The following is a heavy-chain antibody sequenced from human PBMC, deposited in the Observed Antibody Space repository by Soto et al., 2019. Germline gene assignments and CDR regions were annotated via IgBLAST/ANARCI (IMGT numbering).Heavy chain of an antibody. CDR1: GFTVSSNY. D-gene: IGHD2-2*01. CDR3: AREDCSSTSCYSSS. CDR2: IYSGGST. V-gene: IGHV3-66*01. Sequence: EVQLVESGGGLVQPGGSLRLSCAASGFTVSSNYMSWVRQAPGKGLEWVSVIYSGGSTYYADSVKGSFTISRDNSKNTLYLQMNSLRAEDTAVYYCAREDCSSTSCYSSSWGQGTLVTVSS. J-gene: IGHJ5*02.